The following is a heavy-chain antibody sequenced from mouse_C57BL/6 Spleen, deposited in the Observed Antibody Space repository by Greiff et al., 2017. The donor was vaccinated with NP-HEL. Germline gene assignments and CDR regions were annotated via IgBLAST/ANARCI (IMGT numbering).Heavy chain of an antibody. CDR1: GYTFTSYW. Sequence: VQLQQPGAELVKPGASVKMSCKASGYTFTSYWITWVKQRPGQGLEWIGDIYPGSGSTNYNEKFKSKATLTVDKSSSTAYMQLSSLTSEDSAVYYCARCLTGTGYFDDWGTGTTVTVSS. CDR3: ARCLTGTGYFDD. J-gene: IGHJ1*03. V-gene: IGHV1-55*01. CDR2: IYPGSGST. D-gene: IGHD4-1*01.